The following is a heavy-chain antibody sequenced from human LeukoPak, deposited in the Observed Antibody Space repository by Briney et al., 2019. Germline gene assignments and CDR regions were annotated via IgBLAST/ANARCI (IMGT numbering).Heavy chain of an antibody. CDR2: ISSRSTYI. V-gene: IGHV3-21*01. CDR1: GFTFSSYS. J-gene: IGHJ4*02. Sequence: GGSLRLSCAASGFTFSSYSMNWVRQAPGKGLEWVSSISSRSTYIYYADSLKGRFTITRDNAKNSLYLQMNSLRAEDTAVYYCAARDSYGSGSYPIDYWGQGTLVTVSS. CDR3: AARDSYGSGSYPIDY. D-gene: IGHD3-10*01.